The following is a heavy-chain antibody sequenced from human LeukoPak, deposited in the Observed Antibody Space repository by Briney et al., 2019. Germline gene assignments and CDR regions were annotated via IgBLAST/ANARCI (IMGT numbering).Heavy chain of an antibody. V-gene: IGHV3-30*02. D-gene: IGHD2-15*01. Sequence: GGSLRLSCAASGFTFSSYGMHWVRQAPGKGLEWVAFIRYDGSNKYYADSVKGRFTISRDNSKNTLYLQMNSLRAEDTAVYYCTLVVAATRDFDYWGRGTLVTVSS. CDR2: IRYDGSNK. CDR3: TLVVAATRDFDY. J-gene: IGHJ4*02. CDR1: GFTFSSYG.